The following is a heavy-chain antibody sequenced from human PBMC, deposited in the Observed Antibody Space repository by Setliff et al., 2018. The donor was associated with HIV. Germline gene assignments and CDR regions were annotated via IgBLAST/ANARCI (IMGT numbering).Heavy chain of an antibody. Sequence: PSETLSLTCSVSGASIRGHYWSWIRQSPGKGLEWIGNIYYSGNTNYNPSFRSRVTISVDTSKNQFSLKLKSVTAADTAVYYCARDSDGSSYYHFAHWSQGTLVTVSS. CDR1: GASIRGHY. CDR3: ARDSDGSSYYHFAH. CDR2: IYYSGNT. D-gene: IGHD3-22*01. J-gene: IGHJ4*02. V-gene: IGHV4-59*11.